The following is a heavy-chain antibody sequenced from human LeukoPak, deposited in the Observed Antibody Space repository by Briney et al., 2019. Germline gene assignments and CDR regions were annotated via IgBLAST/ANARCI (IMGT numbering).Heavy chain of an antibody. Sequence: SVKVSCKASGYTFTSYGISWVRQAPGQGLEWMGRIIPILGIANYAQKFQGRVTITADKSTSTAYMELSSLRSEDTAVYYCARSLGSSGSPDAFDIWGQGTMVTVSS. V-gene: IGHV1-69*04. CDR3: ARSLGSSGSPDAFDI. CDR2: IIPILGIA. J-gene: IGHJ3*02. CDR1: GYTFTSYG. D-gene: IGHD6-13*01.